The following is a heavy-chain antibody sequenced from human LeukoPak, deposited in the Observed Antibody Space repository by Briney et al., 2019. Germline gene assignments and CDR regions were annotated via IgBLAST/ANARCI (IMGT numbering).Heavy chain of an antibody. CDR2: ILYDGSNK. CDR3: AKDQDYYGSGSLDH. D-gene: IGHD3-10*01. Sequence: GGSLRLSCAASGFTFSSYGMHWVRQAPGKGLEWVAVILYDGSNKYYADSVKGRFTISRDNSKNTLYLQMNSLRAEDTAVYYCAKDQDYYGSGSLDHWGQGTLVTVSS. V-gene: IGHV3-30*18. J-gene: IGHJ4*02. CDR1: GFTFSSYG.